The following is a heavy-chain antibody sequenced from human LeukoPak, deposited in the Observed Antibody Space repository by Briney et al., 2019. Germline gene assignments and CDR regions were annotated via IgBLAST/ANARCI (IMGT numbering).Heavy chain of an antibody. D-gene: IGHD3-22*01. V-gene: IGHV4-4*02. CDR3: ALSVYYDSSGYYPGYYYGMDV. Sequence: PSETLSLTCAVSGGSISSSNWWSWVRQPPGKGLEWIGEIYHSGSTNYNPSLKSRVTISVDKSKNQFSLKLSSVTAADTAVYYCALSVYYDSSGYYPGYYYGMDVWGQGTTVTVSS. CDR1: GGSISSSNW. CDR2: IYHSGST. J-gene: IGHJ6*02.